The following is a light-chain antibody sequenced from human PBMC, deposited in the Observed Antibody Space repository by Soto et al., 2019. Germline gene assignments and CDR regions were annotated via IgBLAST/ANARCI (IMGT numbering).Light chain of an antibody. V-gene: IGKV3-20*01. CDR3: QQYGSSPGT. Sequence: EVVMTQSPATLSVSPGERATLSCRASQSARSSLGWYQQKPGQPPSLLIYDVSIRATGIPARFNGSGSGTDFTLTISRLEPEDFAVYYCQQYGSSPGTFGQGTKVDIK. CDR1: QSARSS. J-gene: IGKJ1*01. CDR2: DVS.